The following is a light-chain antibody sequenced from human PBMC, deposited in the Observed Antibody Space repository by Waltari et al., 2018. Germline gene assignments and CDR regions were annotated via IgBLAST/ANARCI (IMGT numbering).Light chain of an antibody. Sequence: VVLTQSPATLSLSAGEGATLPCRASQNINTFLAWSQQNPGQAPRLLIYDASTRATGVPVRFRGGGSGTDFTLTISSLEPEDFAVYYCQQRAVWPPNFGGGTKVEIK. CDR1: QNINTF. J-gene: IGKJ4*01. CDR2: DAS. V-gene: IGKV3-11*01. CDR3: QQRAVWPPN.